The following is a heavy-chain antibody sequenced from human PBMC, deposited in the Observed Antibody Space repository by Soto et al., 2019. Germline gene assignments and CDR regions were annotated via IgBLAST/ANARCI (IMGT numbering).Heavy chain of an antibody. J-gene: IGHJ6*02. CDR3: ARVPSPFDYYYAMDV. D-gene: IGHD3-16*01. CDR1: GDSISSGNKY. V-gene: IGHV4-30-4*01. CDR2: IFSSGTT. Sequence: SETLSLTCTVSGDSISSGNKYWSWIRQPPGKGLEWIGYIFSSGTTYYNPSLKSRLTMSLDASQSQFSLKLNSLTDADTAVYFCARVPSPFDYYYAMDVWGQGTTVTVSS.